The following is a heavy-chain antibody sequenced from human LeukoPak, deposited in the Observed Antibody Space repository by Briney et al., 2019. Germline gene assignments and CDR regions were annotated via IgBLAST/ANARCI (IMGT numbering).Heavy chain of an antibody. CDR2: ITWKTHRT. J-gene: IGHJ4*02. V-gene: IGHV3-43*01. CDR1: GFTFNDDT. D-gene: IGHD3-3*01. CDR3: ASEVGYRSLGY. Sequence: GGSLRLSCAASGFTFNDDTMHWVRQTPGRGLEWVSFITWKTHRTNYADSVRGRFTVSRDNRKDSLYLQMNSLSTEDTGLYHCASEVGYRSLGYLGQGTLVTVSS.